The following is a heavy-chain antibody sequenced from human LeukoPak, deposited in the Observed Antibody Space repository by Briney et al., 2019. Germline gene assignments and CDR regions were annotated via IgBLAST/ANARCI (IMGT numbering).Heavy chain of an antibody. Sequence: GGSLRLSCLASGFTFSNSAFHWVRQAPGKGLEWVSGISWNSGSIGYADSVKGRFTISRDNAKNSLYLQMNSLRAEDTALYYCAKGGFRIQLWSPLDYWGQGTLVTVSS. CDR3: AKGGFRIQLWSPLDY. CDR1: GFTFSNSA. J-gene: IGHJ4*02. D-gene: IGHD5-18*01. V-gene: IGHV3-9*01. CDR2: ISWNSGSI.